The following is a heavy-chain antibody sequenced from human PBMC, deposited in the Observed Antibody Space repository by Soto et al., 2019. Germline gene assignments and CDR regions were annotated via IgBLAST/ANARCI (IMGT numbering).Heavy chain of an antibody. CDR1: AYTFTNYA. D-gene: IGHD2-15*01. CDR3: ATGPLAYCSGVSCDSDS. J-gene: IGHJ4*02. Sequence: QVQLVQSGAEVKKPGASVRVSCQTSAYTFTNYAVSWVRQAPGQGLEWMGWISGDNGNTIYAQKFRGIVPMTTDTATSKAYMALRSLRSDGTDVYYFATGPLAYCSGVSCDSDSWGQGTLVTVSS. V-gene: IGHV1-18*01. CDR2: ISGDNGNT.